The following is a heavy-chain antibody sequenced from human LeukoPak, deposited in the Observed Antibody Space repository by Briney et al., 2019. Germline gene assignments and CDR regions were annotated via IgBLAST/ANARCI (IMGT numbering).Heavy chain of an antibody. Sequence: ASVKVSCKASGYTFTSYGVTWVRQAPGQGLEWMRWISAYTGNTNYAQKLQGRVIMTTDTSTSTAYMELRSLRTDDTAVYYCARDPSLYGVAPFDYWGQGTLVTVSS. D-gene: IGHD4-17*01. CDR3: ARDPSLYGVAPFDY. J-gene: IGHJ4*02. CDR1: GYTFTSYG. CDR2: ISAYTGNT. V-gene: IGHV1-18*01.